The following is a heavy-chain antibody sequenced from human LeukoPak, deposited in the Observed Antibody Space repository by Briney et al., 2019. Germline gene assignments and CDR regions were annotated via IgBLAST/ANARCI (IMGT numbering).Heavy chain of an antibody. Sequence: GGSLRLSCAASGFTFSSYGMHWVRQAPGKGLEWVAVISYHGSNKYYADSVKGRFTISRDNSKNTLYLQMNSLRAEDTAVYYCAKDLGCSSTSCYAIGGLGYWGQGTLVTVSS. CDR3: AKDLGCSSTSCYAIGGLGY. CDR1: GFTFSSYG. V-gene: IGHV3-30*18. D-gene: IGHD2-2*01. CDR2: ISYHGSNK. J-gene: IGHJ4*02.